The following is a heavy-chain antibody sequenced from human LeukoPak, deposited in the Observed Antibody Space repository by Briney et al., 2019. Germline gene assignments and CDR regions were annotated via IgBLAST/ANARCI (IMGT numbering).Heavy chain of an antibody. V-gene: IGHV3-13*01. CDR2: VGIAGDT. J-gene: IGHJ3*01. CDR1: GFSFDNYE. CDR3: AREGRMGTADAFDV. Sequence: GGSLRLSCAASGFSFDNYEMHWVRQTAGKGLEWVSAVGIAGDTFYAGSVKGRFSISRDNAESSLFLQMNSLRAGDTAVYYCAREGRMGTADAFDVWGQGTMVTVSS. D-gene: IGHD1-14*01.